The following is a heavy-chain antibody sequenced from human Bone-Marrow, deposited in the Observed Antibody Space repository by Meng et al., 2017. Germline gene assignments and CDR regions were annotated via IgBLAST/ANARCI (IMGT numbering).Heavy chain of an antibody. CDR3: AKVNWGSSLDNS. CDR1: GFTFNKSP. V-gene: IGHV3-23*04. D-gene: IGHD7-27*01. CDR2: ISGDSETT. Sequence: GLLVEAGGGLLQTGGSLRISCAASGFTFNKSPLSWVRQAPGKGLEWVSGISGDSETTNYADSVRGRFTVSRDTSKSTLYLQMDNLRADDTALYFCAKVNWGSSLDNSWGQGTLVTVSS. J-gene: IGHJ4*02.